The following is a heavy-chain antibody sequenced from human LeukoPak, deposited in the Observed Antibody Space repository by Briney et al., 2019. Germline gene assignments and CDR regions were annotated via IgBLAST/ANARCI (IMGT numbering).Heavy chain of an antibody. V-gene: IGHV3-53*01. CDR2: IAFSGNT. Sequence: PGGSLRLSCAASRISVISTYMTWVRLAPGKGLEWVSLIAFSGNTYYADSVKGRFTISRDESKNTLYLQMNSLRVEDTALYYCARGNSGLYLWALDMGAQGKTVTVPS. J-gene: IGHJ3*02. CDR3: ARGNSGLYLWALDM. CDR1: RISVISTY. D-gene: IGHD1-26*01.